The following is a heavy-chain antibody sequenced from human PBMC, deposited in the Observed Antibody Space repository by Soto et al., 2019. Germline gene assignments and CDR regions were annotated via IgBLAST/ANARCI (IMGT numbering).Heavy chain of an antibody. CDR2: IYHNGSP. D-gene: IGHD6-6*01. V-gene: IGHV4-4*02. CDR3: ARHSHAARRKLGWIYT. Sequence: SETLSLSCVVSGGYISSTTCWPWFLRPPGKRLEWIGEIYHNGSPTYSPSLSSRATISADKSNNQFSLRLRSVTAADTAVYYCARHSHAARRKLGWIYTCGQHTLVTVSS. J-gene: IGHJ1*01. CDR1: GGYISSTTC.